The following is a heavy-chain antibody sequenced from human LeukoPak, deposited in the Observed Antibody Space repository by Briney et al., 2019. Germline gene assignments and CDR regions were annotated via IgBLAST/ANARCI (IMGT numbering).Heavy chain of an antibody. CDR3: ARGLGIVVVVAAFDI. CDR1: GGSISSYY. Sequence: SETLSLTCTVSGGSISSYYWSWIRQPPGKGLEWIGEINHSGSTNYNPSLKSRVTISVDTSKNQFSLKLSSVTAADTAVYYCARGLGIVVVVAAFDIWGQGTMVTVSS. J-gene: IGHJ3*02. D-gene: IGHD2-15*01. V-gene: IGHV4-34*01. CDR2: INHSGST.